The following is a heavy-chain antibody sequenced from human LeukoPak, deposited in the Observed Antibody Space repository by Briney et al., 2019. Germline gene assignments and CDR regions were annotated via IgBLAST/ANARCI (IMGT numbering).Heavy chain of an antibody. CDR3: AKPNTMIVVVSHFDY. CDR1: GFTFSSYG. V-gene: IGHV3-30*18. Sequence: GGSLRLSCAASGFTFSSYGMHWVRQAPGKGLEWVAVISYDGSNKYYADSVKGRFTISRDNSKNTLYLQMNSLRAEDTAVYYCAKPNTMIVVVSHFDYWGQGTLVTVSS. J-gene: IGHJ4*02. CDR2: ISYDGSNK. D-gene: IGHD3-22*01.